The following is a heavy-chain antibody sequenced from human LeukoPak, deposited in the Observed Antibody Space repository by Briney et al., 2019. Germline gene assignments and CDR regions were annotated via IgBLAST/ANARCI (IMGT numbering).Heavy chain of an antibody. CDR2: IYPGDSDT. J-gene: IGHJ6*03. CDR1: GYSFTSYW. D-gene: IGHD1-26*01. CDR3: ARHLGKGGSYYYYYYMDV. V-gene: IGHV5-51*01. Sequence: GESLKISCKGSGYSFTSYWIGWVRQMPGKGLEWMGIIYPGDSDTRYSPSFQGQVTISADKSISTAYLQWSSLKASDTAMYYCARHLGKGGSYYYYYYMDVWGKGTTVTVSS.